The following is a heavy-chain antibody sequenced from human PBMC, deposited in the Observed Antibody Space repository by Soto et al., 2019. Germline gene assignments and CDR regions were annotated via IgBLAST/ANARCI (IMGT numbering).Heavy chain of an antibody. V-gene: IGHV5-10-1*01. J-gene: IGHJ6*02. CDR3: ARLPYGSNYYGMDV. CDR1: GYRFTSYW. CDR2: FDPSDSYT. D-gene: IGHD3-10*01. Sequence: ESLKISCKGSGYRFTSYWISWVRQMPGKGLYWMGSFDPSDSYTNYSPSFQGHVTISADMSITIAYLQWSSLKASDSAMYYCARLPYGSNYYGMDVWGQGTTVTVSS.